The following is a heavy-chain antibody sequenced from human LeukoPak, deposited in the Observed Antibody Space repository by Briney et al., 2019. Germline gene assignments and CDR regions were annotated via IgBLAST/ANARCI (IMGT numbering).Heavy chain of an antibody. CDR1: GFTFSSYA. CDR3: AKFLPTHIVVANYYFDY. V-gene: IGHV3-23*01. D-gene: IGHD2-21*01. J-gene: IGHJ4*02. CDR2: ISGSGGST. Sequence: GGSLRLSCAASGFTFSSYAMSWLRQAPGKGLELVSAISGSGGSTYYADSVKGRFTISRDNSKNTMYLQMNSLRAEDRAVYYCAKFLPTHIVVANYYFDYWGQGTLVTVSS.